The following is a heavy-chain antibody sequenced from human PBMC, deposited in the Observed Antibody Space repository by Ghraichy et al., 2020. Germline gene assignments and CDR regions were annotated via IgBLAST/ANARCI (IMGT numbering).Heavy chain of an antibody. D-gene: IGHD5-18*01. J-gene: IGHJ4*02. CDR2: IYTSGST. Sequence: TLSLTCTVSGGSISSYYWSWIRQPAGKGLEWIGRIYTSGSTNYNPSLKSRVTMSVDTSKNQFSLKLSSVTAADTAVYYCARDAIYSYGLVFDYWGQGTLVTVSS. CDR1: GGSISSYY. CDR3: ARDAIYSYGLVFDY. V-gene: IGHV4-4*07.